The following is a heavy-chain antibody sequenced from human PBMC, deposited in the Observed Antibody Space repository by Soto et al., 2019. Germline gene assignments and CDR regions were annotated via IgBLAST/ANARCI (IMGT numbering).Heavy chain of an antibody. V-gene: IGHV1-18*01. J-gene: IGHJ6*02. CDR3: ARGRQLGDYYYGMDV. D-gene: IGHD6-6*01. Sequence: SSVKVSCKASGYTFTSYGISWVRQAPGQGLEWMGWISAYNGNTNYAQKLQGRVTMTTDTSTSTAYMELRSLRSDDTAVYYCARGRQLGDYYYGMDVWGHGTTVTVSS. CDR1: GYTFTSYG. CDR2: ISAYNGNT.